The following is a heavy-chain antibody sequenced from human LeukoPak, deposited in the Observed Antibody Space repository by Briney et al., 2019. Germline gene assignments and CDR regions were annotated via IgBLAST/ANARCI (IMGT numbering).Heavy chain of an antibody. CDR2: IYYSGST. Sequence: SETLSLTCTVSGGSISSSSYYWGWIRQPPGKGLEWIGSIYYSGSTYYNPSLKSRVTISVDTSKNQFSLKLSSVTAADTAVYYCARASRGVVGFDYWGQGTLVTVSS. J-gene: IGHJ4*02. CDR3: ARASRGVVGFDY. D-gene: IGHD2-15*01. V-gene: IGHV4-39*07. CDR1: GGSISSSSYY.